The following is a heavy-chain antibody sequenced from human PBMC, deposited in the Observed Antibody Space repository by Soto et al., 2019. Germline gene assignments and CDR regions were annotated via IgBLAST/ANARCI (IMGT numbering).Heavy chain of an antibody. J-gene: IGHJ4*02. CDR2: TSFDGSHE. D-gene: IGHD3-9*01. Sequence: GGSLRLSCAASGFIFSDFGMSWVRQAPGKGLEWVAVTSFDGSHEYYTASAKGRFTISRDNSKNMLLLQMDNVRAEDTAVYYCAKSPSKARDYEVLAGYSGYFDSWCLGTLVTVSS. CDR1: GFIFSDFG. CDR3: AKSPSKARDYEVLAGYSGYFDS. V-gene: IGHV3-30*18.